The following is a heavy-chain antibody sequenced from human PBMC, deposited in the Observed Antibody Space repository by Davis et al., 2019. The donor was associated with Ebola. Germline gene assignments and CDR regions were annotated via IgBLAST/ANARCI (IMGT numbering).Heavy chain of an antibody. J-gene: IGHJ4*02. V-gene: IGHV3-30*19. Sequence: PGGSLRLSCEASGFPFSDYAMHWVRQAPGKGLEWVAVVSHDGNSQYYADSVKGRFTISRDNSKNTMYLQMNSLRAEDTAVFYCVRELTVGYFDYWGQGTLVTVSS. CDR3: VRELTVGYFDY. CDR2: VSHDGNSQ. D-gene: IGHD4-23*01. CDR1: GFPFSDYA.